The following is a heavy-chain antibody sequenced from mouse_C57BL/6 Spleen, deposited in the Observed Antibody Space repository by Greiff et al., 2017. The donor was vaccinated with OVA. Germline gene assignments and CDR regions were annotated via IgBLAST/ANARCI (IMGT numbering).Heavy chain of an antibody. Sequence: DVQLVESGGDLVKPGGSLKLSCAASGFTFRSYGMSWVRQTPDKRLEWVATISSGGSYTYYPDSVKGRFTISRDNAKNTLYLQMSSLKSEDTAMYYCARQNDAMDYWGQGTSVTVSS. J-gene: IGHJ4*01. CDR2: ISSGGSYT. CDR3: ARQNDAMDY. V-gene: IGHV5-6*01. CDR1: GFTFRSYG.